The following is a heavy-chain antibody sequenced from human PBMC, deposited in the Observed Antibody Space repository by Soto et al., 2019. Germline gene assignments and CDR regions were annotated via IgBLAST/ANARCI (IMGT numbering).Heavy chain of an antibody. CDR2: IYYSGST. V-gene: IGHV4-30-4*08. Sequence: QVQLQESGPGLVKPSQTLSLTCTVSGGSISSGDYYWSWSRQPTGKGLEWIGYIYYSGSTYYHPSLKRRVTISVDTSMNLFSLKLTSVTASDTDVYYFARARGARYFDYWGHGTLVTVSS. J-gene: IGHJ4*01. CDR1: GGSISSGDYY. D-gene: IGHD2-15*01. CDR3: ARARGARYFDY.